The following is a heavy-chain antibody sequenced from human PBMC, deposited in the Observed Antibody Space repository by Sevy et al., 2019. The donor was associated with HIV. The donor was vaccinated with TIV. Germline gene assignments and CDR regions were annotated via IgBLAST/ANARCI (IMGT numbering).Heavy chain of an antibody. CDR1: GFTFSDYA. J-gene: IGHJ4*02. Sequence: GGSLRLSCAASGFTFSDYAMTWVRQAPGKGLEWVSGIGGGGSTFNADSVKGRFSISRGNSKNTLYLQMNDLRAEDTALYYCAKAYISGWFFDYWGQETLVTVSS. V-gene: IGHV3-23*01. CDR3: AKAYISGWFFDY. CDR2: IGGGGST. D-gene: IGHD6-19*01.